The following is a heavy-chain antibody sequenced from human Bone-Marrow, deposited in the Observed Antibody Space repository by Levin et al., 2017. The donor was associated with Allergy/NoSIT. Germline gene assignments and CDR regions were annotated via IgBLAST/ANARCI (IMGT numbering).Heavy chain of an antibody. CDR1: GGTFSSYA. Sequence: ASVKVSCKASGGTFSSYAISWVRQAPGQGLEWMGGIIPIFGTANYAQKFQGRVTITADESTSTAYMELSSLRSEDTAVYYCARDSVARSSYYYGSGSSSYFDYWGQGTLVTVSS. CDR3: ARDSVARSSYYYGSGSSSYFDY. CDR2: IIPIFGTA. J-gene: IGHJ4*02. D-gene: IGHD3-10*01. V-gene: IGHV1-69*13.